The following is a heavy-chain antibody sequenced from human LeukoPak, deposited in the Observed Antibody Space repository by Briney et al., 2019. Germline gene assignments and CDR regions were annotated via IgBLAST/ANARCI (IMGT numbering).Heavy chain of an antibody. Sequence: SETLSLTCNVSGGSISSATYYWGWIRQPPGTGLEWIGSVYYSGSTYYNPSLKSRVTISLDTSENQFSVKLNSATAADTAIYYCTCGYYSRGDYWGQGTLVTVSS. CDR1: GGSISSATYY. J-gene: IGHJ4*02. D-gene: IGHD3-22*01. V-gene: IGHV4-39*01. CDR2: VYYSGST. CDR3: TCGYYSRGDY.